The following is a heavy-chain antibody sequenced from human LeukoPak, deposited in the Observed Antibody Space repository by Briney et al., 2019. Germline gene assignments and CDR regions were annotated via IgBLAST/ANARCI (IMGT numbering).Heavy chain of an antibody. V-gene: IGHV1-3*01. Sequence: ASVKVSCKASGYTFTSYLIHWVRQAPGQRLEWMGWINVGNDNTKYSQNFQGRVTITRDTSASTAYMELSSLRSEDTAVYYCARDSIWGSGTYGFDYWGQGALVTVSS. CDR1: GYTFTSYL. CDR3: ARDSIWGSGTYGFDY. D-gene: IGHD1-26*01. CDR2: INVGNDNT. J-gene: IGHJ4*02.